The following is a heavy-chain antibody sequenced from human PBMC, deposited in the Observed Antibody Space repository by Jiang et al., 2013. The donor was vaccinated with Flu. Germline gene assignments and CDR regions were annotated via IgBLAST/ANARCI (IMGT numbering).Heavy chain of an antibody. J-gene: IGHJ4*02. Sequence: KGRFTISRDNSKNTLYLQMNSLRAEDTAVYYCAKGRPKDDYWGQGTLVTVSS. CDR3: AKGRPKDDY. V-gene: IGHV3-23*01.